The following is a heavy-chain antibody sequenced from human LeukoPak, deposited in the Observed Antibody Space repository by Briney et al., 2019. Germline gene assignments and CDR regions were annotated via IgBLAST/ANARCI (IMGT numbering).Heavy chain of an antibody. J-gene: IGHJ4*02. D-gene: IGHD3-10*01. V-gene: IGHV4-59*01. CDR2: IYYSGST. CDR3: ARCRSGTRDFDY. CDR1: GGSISSYY. Sequence: PSETQSLTCTVSGGSISSYYWSWIRQPPGNGLEWIGYIYYSGSTNYNPSLKSRVTISVDTSKNQFSLKLSSVTAADTAVYYCARCRSGTRDFDYWGQGTLVTVSS.